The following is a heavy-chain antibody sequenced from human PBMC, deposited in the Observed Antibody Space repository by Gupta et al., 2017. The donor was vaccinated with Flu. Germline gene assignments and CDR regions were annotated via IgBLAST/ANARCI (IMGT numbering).Heavy chain of an antibody. V-gene: IGHV3-30*18. CDR2: VSYDGTGT. CDR1: GFRFKRHD. J-gene: IGHJ4*02. Sequence: QVQLVQSGGGIVQPGKALMLSCAASGFRFKRHDMTWVRPAPGKGLEWVADVSYDGTGTHYATSVKGRFSISRDNFKSILYLNLAYLRPEDTAVYYCAKVQCPHVACYSLFPGLDNLGRGTQVTVSS. D-gene: IGHD1-26*01. CDR3: AKVQCPHVACYSLFPGLDN.